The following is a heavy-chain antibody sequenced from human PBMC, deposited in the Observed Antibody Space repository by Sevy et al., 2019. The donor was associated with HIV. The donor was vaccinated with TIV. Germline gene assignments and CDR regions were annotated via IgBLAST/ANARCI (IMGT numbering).Heavy chain of an antibody. D-gene: IGHD3-10*01. CDR3: AREGQSLWFGEFPHYYYGMDV. V-gene: IGHV3-30-3*01. J-gene: IGHJ6*02. Sequence: GGSLRLSCAASGFTFSSYAMHWVRQAPGKGLEWVAVISYDGSNKYYADSVKGRFTISRDNSKNTLYLQMNSLRAEDTAVYYCAREGQSLWFGEFPHYYYGMDVWGQGTTVTVSS. CDR1: GFTFSSYA. CDR2: ISYDGSNK.